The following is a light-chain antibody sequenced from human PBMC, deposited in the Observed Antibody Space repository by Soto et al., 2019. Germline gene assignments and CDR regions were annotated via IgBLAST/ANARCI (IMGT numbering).Light chain of an antibody. Sequence: DIHMTQPPSSLSASVGDRVTITCRASQSISSFLNWYQQKPGKAPHLLIYAASSLRYGVPSRFRGSESGTEFTLTISSLQPDDFATYYCQQYNTYSTFGQGTRLEIK. CDR1: QSISSF. CDR2: AAS. CDR3: QQYNTYST. V-gene: IGKV1-39*01. J-gene: IGKJ5*01.